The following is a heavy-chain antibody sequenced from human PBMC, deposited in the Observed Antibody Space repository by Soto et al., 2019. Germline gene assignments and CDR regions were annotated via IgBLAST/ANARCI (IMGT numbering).Heavy chain of an antibody. CDR2: INHSGST. CDR1: GGSFSGYY. CDR3: ARPGRIAVVRPPTSNWFDP. D-gene: IGHD6-19*01. Sequence: SETLSLTCAVYGGSFSGYYWSWIRQPPGKGLEWIGEINHSGSTNYNPSLKSRVTISVDTSKNQFSLKLSSVTAADTAVYYCARPGRIAVVRPPTSNWFDPWGQGTLVTVSS. J-gene: IGHJ5*02. V-gene: IGHV4-34*01.